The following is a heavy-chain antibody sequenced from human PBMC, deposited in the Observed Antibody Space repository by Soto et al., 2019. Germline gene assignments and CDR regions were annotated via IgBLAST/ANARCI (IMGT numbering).Heavy chain of an antibody. Sequence: QVQLVQSGAEVKKPGASVKVSCKASGYTFTSYGISWVRQAPGQGLEWMGWISAYNGNTSYAQKLQGRVTMTTDTSTSTAYMELRSLRSDDTAVYYCARDSPGYCSSTSCYNFDYWGQGTLVTVSS. D-gene: IGHD2-2*01. V-gene: IGHV1-18*04. J-gene: IGHJ4*02. CDR3: ARDSPGYCSSTSCYNFDY. CDR2: ISAYNGNT. CDR1: GYTFTSYG.